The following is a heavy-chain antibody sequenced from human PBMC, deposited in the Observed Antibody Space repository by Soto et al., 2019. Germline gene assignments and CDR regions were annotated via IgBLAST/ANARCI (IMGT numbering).Heavy chain of an antibody. CDR1: GFTFSSYA. V-gene: IGHV3-23*01. CDR3: AKSNVLLVVVAADY. D-gene: IGHD2-15*01. CDR2: ISGSGGSS. Sequence: GGSLRLSCAASGFTFSSYAMIWFRQAPGKGLEWVSAISGSGGSSYYADSVKGRFSISRDNSKKTVYLQMNSLKVGDTAVYYCAKSNVLLVVVAADYWGQGNPVTVSS. J-gene: IGHJ4*02.